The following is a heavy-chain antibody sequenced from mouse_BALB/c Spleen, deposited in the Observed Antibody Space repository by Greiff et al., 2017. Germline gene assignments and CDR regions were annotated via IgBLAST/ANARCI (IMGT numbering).Heavy chain of an antibody. J-gene: IGHJ2*01. CDR3: ARSYGYDEEVYFDY. CDR2: ISDGGSYT. D-gene: IGHD2-2*01. Sequence: EVHLVESGGGLVKPGGSLKLSCAASGFTFSDYYMYWVRQTPEKRLEWVATISDGGSYTYYPDSVKGRFTISRDNAKNNLYLQMSSLKSEDTAMYYCARSYGYDEEVYFDYWGQGTTLTVSS. CDR1: GFTFSDYY. V-gene: IGHV5-4*02.